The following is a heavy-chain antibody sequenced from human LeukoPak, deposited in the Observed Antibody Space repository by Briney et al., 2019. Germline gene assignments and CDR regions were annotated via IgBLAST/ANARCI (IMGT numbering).Heavy chain of an antibody. V-gene: IGHV4-31*03. CDR3: ARDWEEYYGSGSYWYFDL. J-gene: IGHJ2*01. CDR2: IYYSGST. Sequence: SQTLSLTCTVSGGSISSGGYYWSWIRQHPGKGPEWIGYIYYSGSTYYNPSLKSRVTISVDTSKNQFSLKLSSVTAADTAVYYCARDWEEYYGSGSYWYFDLWGRGTLVTVSS. CDR1: GGSISSGGYY. D-gene: IGHD3-10*01.